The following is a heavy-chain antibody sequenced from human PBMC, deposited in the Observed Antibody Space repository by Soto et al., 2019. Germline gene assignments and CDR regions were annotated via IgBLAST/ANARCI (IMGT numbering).Heavy chain of an antibody. CDR3: AKGRAWGDI. D-gene: IGHD3-16*01. CDR1: GGSISSGGYS. CDR2: IYHSGST. V-gene: IGHV4-30-2*05. J-gene: IGHJ3*02. Sequence: SETLSLTCAVSGGSISSGGYSWSWIRQPPGKGLEWIGYIYHSGSTYYNPSLKSRVTISVDTSKNQFSLKLSSVTAADTAVYYCAKGRAWGDIWGQGTMVTVSS.